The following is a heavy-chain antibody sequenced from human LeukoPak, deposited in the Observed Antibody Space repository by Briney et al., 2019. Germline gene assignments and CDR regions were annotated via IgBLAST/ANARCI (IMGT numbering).Heavy chain of an antibody. D-gene: IGHD6-19*01. V-gene: IGHV3-21*01. Sequence: GGSLRLSCAASGFTFSSYNMNWVRQAPGEGLEWVSSITTSSYIYYADSVKGRFTISRDNAKNSLSLQMNSLRVEDTAVYYCARDLRQWLVDYWGQGTPVTVSS. CDR3: ARDLRQWLVDY. J-gene: IGHJ4*02. CDR1: GFTFSSYN. CDR2: ITTSSYI.